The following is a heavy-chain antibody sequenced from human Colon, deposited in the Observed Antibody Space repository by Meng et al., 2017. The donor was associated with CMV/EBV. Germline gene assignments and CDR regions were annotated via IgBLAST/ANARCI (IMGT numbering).Heavy chain of an antibody. V-gene: IGHV3-30*04. CDR2: ISYDGNKQ. CDR1: GFTFSSYA. CDR3: VRDKGTGAFDS. D-gene: IGHD3/OR15-3a*01. J-gene: IGHJ4*02. Sequence: GESLKISCAGSGFTFSSYAMHWVRQAPGKGLEWVSFISYDGNKQRYAESVTGRFTISRDNYRNTVSLQMHSLRGGDTALYYCVRDKGTGAFDSWGQGALVTVSS.